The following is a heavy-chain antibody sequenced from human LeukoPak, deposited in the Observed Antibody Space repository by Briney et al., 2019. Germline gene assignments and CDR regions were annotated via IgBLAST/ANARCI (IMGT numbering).Heavy chain of an antibody. J-gene: IGHJ6*02. CDR3: ARRGLRLNYYYGMDV. Sequence: SETLSLTCAVYGGSFSGYYWSWIRQPPGKGLEWIGEINHSGSTNYNPSLKSRDTISVDTSKNQFSLKLSSVTAADTAVYYCARRGLRLNYYYGMDVWGQGTTVTVSS. D-gene: IGHD3-16*01. CDR2: INHSGST. V-gene: IGHV4-34*01. CDR1: GGSFSGYY.